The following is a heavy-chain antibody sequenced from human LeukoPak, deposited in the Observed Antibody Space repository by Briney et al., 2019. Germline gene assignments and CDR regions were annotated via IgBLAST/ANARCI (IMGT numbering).Heavy chain of an antibody. CDR2: IYYSGST. J-gene: IGHJ4*02. D-gene: IGHD3-10*01. CDR3: ASSVLWFGELLLKFDY. V-gene: IGHV4-39*01. Sequence: PSETLSLTCTVSGGSISSSSYYWGWIRQPPGKGLEWIGSIYYSGSTYYNPSLKSRVTISVDTSKNQFSLKLSSVTAADTAVYYCASSVLWFGELLLKFDYWGQGTLVTVSS. CDR1: GGSISSSSYY.